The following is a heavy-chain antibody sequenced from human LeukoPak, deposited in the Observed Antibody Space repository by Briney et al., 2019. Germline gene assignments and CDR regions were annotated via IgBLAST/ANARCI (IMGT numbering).Heavy chain of an antibody. J-gene: IGHJ4*02. CDR1: GDSISSGDHY. V-gene: IGHV4-30-4*01. CDR3: ARAAPKKNGWSFFDY. Sequence: PSETLSLTCTVSGDSISSGDHYWSWIRQPPGKGLEWIGYIHYSGSTYYNPSLKSRLIMSVDMSKNQFSLSLNSLTAADSAVYYWARAAPKKNGWSFFDYGGKEPLVTVSS. D-gene: IGHD2-8*01. CDR2: IHYSGST.